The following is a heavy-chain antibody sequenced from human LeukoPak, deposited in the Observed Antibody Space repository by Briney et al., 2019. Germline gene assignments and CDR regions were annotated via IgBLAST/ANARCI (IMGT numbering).Heavy chain of an antibody. CDR1: GFTFSSYA. Sequence: GGSLRLSCAASGFTFSSYAMSWARQAPGKGLEWVSAISGSGGSTYYADSVKGRFTISRDNSKNTLYLQMNSLRAEDTAVYYCAKAGCSSTSCYWDYWGQGTLVTVSS. V-gene: IGHV3-23*01. CDR3: AKAGCSSTSCYWDY. D-gene: IGHD2-2*01. J-gene: IGHJ4*02. CDR2: ISGSGGST.